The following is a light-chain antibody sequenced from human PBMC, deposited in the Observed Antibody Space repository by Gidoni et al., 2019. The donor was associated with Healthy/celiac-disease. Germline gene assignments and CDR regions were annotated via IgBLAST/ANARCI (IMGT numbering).Light chain of an antibody. CDR3: QQYNNWPPWT. CDR1: QSVSSN. CDR2: GAA. V-gene: IGKV3-15*01. Sequence: EIVMTQSPATLSVYPGARATLSCRVSQSVSSNLAWFQQKPGQAPRLLIYGAATRSTGIPARFSGSGSGTEFTLTISSLQSEDFAVYYCQQYNNWPPWTFGQGTKVEIK. J-gene: IGKJ1*01.